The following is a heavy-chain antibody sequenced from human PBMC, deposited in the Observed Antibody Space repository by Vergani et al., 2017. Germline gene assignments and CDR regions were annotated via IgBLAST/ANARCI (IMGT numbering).Heavy chain of an antibody. Sequence: QVQLQQWGGGLLKPSETLSLTCVVNGGSFTSYHWTWIRQSPGEGLEWVGDIDHTGRPDYNPSLKSRLTMSVDKSRNQFSLPLNSVTATDTAIYFCARLNTETNGHLYYYYYMDVWGQGTAVTVS. CDR1: GGSFTSYH. CDR3: ARLNTETNGHLYYYYYMDV. D-gene: IGHD4-11*01. J-gene: IGHJ6*03. CDR2: IDHTGRP. V-gene: IGHV4-34*01.